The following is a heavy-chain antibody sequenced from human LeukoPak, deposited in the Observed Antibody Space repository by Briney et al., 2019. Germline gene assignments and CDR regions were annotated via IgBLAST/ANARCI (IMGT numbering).Heavy chain of an antibody. Sequence: GASVKVSCKASGYTFTSYYMHWVRQAPGQGLEWMGIINPSGGSTSYAQKFQGRVTMTRDTSTSTVYMELSSLRSEDTAVYYCARSHYYDSSGYYYPGDYWGQGTLVTVSS. CDR3: ARSHYYDSSGYYYPGDY. V-gene: IGHV1-46*01. D-gene: IGHD3-22*01. CDR2: INPSGGST. J-gene: IGHJ4*02. CDR1: GYTFTSYY.